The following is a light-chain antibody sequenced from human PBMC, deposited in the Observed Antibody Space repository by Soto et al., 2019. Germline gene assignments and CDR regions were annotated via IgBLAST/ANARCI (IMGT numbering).Light chain of an antibody. J-gene: IGKJ1*01. CDR3: QQYVTSPWA. CDR1: QSVSSSF. CDR2: GAS. Sequence: EIVLTQSPGTLSLSPGERATLPCRASQSVSSSFLAWYQQKPGQAPRLLIYGASNRATGIPDRFSGSGSGTHFTLTISRLEPEDFAVYYCQQYVTSPWAFGQGTKVAIE. V-gene: IGKV3-20*01.